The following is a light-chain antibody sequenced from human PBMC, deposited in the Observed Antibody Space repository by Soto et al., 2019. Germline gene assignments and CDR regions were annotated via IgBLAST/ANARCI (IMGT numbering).Light chain of an antibody. V-gene: IGKV2-28*01. CDR1: QSLLHSDGYYY. CDR3: MQALQSPWT. Sequence: DIVMTQSPLSLPVTPGEPASISCRSSQSLLHSDGYYYLDWYLQKPGQSPQLLIYLGSNRASGVPDRFSGSGSGTDFKLKISRVEAEDVGVYYCMQALQSPWTFGQGTKVEIK. CDR2: LGS. J-gene: IGKJ1*01.